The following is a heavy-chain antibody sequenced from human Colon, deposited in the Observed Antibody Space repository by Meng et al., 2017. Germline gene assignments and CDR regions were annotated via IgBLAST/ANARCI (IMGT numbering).Heavy chain of an antibody. D-gene: IGHD5-18*01. V-gene: IGHV6-1*01. CDR1: GDSVSSNTAA. CDR2: TYYRSKWYN. CDR3: ARDHGYSYGLPLDY. J-gene: IGHJ4*02. Sequence: QVHLQQSAPGLVTPSQTLSLICVICGDSVSSNTAAWNWIRQSPSRGLEWLGRTYYRSKWYNEYAVSVKSRMTFNADTSKNQVSLQVNSVTPEDTAVYYCARDHGYSYGLPLDYWGQGTLVTVSS.